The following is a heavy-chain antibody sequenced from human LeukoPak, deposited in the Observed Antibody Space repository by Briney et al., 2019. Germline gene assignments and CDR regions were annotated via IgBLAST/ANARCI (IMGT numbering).Heavy chain of an antibody. CDR1: GGSFSGYY. Sequence: PSETLSLTCAVYGGSFSGYYWSWIRQPAGKGLEWIGRIYTSGSTNYNPSLKSRVTISVDTSKNQFSLKLSSVTAADTAVYYCARAGAPHGIFDYWGQGTLVTVSS. J-gene: IGHJ4*02. CDR2: IYTSGST. CDR3: ARAGAPHGIFDY. D-gene: IGHD7-27*01. V-gene: IGHV4-59*10.